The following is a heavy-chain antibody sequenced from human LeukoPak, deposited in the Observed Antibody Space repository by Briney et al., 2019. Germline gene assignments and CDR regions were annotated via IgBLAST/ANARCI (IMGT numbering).Heavy chain of an antibody. CDR2: ISGSGGST. CDR3: AKDLYSGYDLAYCFDY. Sequence: PGGSLRLSCAASGFTFSSYAMSWVRQAPGKGLEWVSAISGSGGSTYYADSVKGRFTISRDNSKNTLYLQMNSLRAEDTAVYYCAKDLYSGYDLAYCFDYWGQGTLVTVSS. D-gene: IGHD5-12*01. CDR1: GFTFSSYA. V-gene: IGHV3-23*01. J-gene: IGHJ4*02.